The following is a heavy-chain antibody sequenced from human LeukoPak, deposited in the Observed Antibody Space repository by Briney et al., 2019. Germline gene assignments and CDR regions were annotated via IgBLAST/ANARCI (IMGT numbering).Heavy chain of an antibody. CDR3: ARDSLAVAPTFDY. V-gene: IGHV4-4*07. Sequence: SETLSLTCTVSGGSINSYYWTWIRQPAGKGLEWIGRIYSSGSTNYNPSLKSRVTMSVDTSKNQFSLNLSSVTAADTAVYYCARDSLAVAPTFDYWGRGALVTVSS. J-gene: IGHJ4*02. CDR2: IYSSGST. D-gene: IGHD6-19*01. CDR1: GGSINSYY.